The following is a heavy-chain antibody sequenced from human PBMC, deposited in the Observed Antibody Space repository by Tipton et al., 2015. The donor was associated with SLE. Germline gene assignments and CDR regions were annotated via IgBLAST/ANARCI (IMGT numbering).Heavy chain of an antibody. Sequence: TLSLTCTVSGGSISSRTYYWGWIRQPPGKGLEWIGYIYYSGSTYYNPSLKSRVTISVDTSKNQFSLKLSSVTAADTAVYYCARDPRYCSSTSCYHPWGQGTLVTVSA. CDR1: GGSISSRTYY. CDR2: IYYSGST. CDR3: ARDPRYCSSTSCYHP. D-gene: IGHD2-2*01. V-gene: IGHV4-30-4*08. J-gene: IGHJ5*02.